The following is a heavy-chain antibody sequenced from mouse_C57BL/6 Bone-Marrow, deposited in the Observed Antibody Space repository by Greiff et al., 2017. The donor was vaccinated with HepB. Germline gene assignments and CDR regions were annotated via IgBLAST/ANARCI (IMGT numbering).Heavy chain of an antibody. J-gene: IGHJ3*01. Sequence: VQLQQSGPGLVQPSQSLSITCTVSGFSLTSYGVHWVRQSPGKGLEWLGVIWSGGSTDYNAAFISRLSISKDNSKSQVFFKMNSLQADDTAIYYCARPSMVTEGFAYWGQGTLVTVSA. CDR2: IWSGGST. V-gene: IGHV2-2*01. D-gene: IGHD2-9*01. CDR3: ARPSMVTEGFAY. CDR1: GFSLTSYG.